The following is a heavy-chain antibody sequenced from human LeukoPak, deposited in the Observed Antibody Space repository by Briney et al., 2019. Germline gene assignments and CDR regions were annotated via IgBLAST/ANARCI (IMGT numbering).Heavy chain of an antibody. D-gene: IGHD4-17*01. CDR3: ARTTVTTTGYYYYYMDV. CDR1: GGTFSSYA. Sequence: SVKVSCKASGGTFSSYAISWARQAPGQGLEWMGGIIPIFGTANYAQKFQGRVTITTDESTSTAYMELSSLRSEDTAVYYCARTTVTTTGYYYYYMDVWGKGTTVTVSS. V-gene: IGHV1-69*05. J-gene: IGHJ6*03. CDR2: IIPIFGTA.